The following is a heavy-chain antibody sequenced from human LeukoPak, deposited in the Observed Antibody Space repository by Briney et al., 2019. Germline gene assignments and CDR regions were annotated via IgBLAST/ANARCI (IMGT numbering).Heavy chain of an antibody. CDR1: GYIFTSYW. CDR2: IYPGDSDT. J-gene: IGHJ4*02. D-gene: IGHD6-6*01. CDR3: TREYSSSVAGGGDY. Sequence: GASLQISCKGSGYIFTSYWIGWVRQLPGKGLEWMGIIYPGDSDTRYSPSFQGQVTISADKSISTAYLQWSSLKASDTAMYYCTREYSSSVAGGGDYWGQGTLVTVSS. V-gene: IGHV5-51*01.